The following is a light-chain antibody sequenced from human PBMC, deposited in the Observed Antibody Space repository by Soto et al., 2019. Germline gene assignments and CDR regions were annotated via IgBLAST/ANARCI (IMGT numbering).Light chain of an antibody. CDR3: CLYAGSYTLWV. J-gene: IGLJ3*02. Sequence: QSALTQPRSVSGSPGQSVTISCTGTSSDVGGYNYVSWYQQYPGKAPKLIIYDVSKRPSGVPDRFSGSKSGNTASLTISGLQAEDEADYYCCLYAGSYTLWVFGGGTKVTVL. V-gene: IGLV2-11*01. CDR1: SSDVGGYNY. CDR2: DVS.